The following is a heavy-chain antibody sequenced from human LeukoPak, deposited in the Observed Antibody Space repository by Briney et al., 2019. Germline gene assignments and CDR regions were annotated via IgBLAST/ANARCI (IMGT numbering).Heavy chain of an antibody. V-gene: IGHV1-69*13. Sequence: SVNVSCQASGGTLSSYAISWVRQAPGQGREWMGGIFPIFGTANYAQKFQGRVTITADESTSTAYMELSSMRSEETAVYYCARERYCSSTSCYGDWFDPWGQGTLVTVSS. CDR2: IFPIFGTA. CDR3: ARERYCSSTSCYGDWFDP. D-gene: IGHD2-2*01. CDR1: GGTLSSYA. J-gene: IGHJ5*02.